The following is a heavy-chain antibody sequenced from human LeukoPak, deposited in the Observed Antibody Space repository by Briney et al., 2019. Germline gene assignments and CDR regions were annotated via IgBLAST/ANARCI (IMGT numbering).Heavy chain of an antibody. CDR1: GFTVSSNY. Sequence: GGSLRLSCAASGFTVSSNYMSWVRQAPRKGLEWVSVIYSGGSTYYADSVKGRFTISRDNSKNTLYLQMNSLRAEDTAVYYCARDSPLLDYGDYLGGAFDIWGQGTMVTVSS. CDR2: IYSGGST. D-gene: IGHD4-17*01. CDR3: ARDSPLLDYGDYLGGAFDI. J-gene: IGHJ3*02. V-gene: IGHV3-53*01.